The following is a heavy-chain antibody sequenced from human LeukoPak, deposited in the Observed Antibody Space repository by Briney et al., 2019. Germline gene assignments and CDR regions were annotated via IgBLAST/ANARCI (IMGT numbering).Heavy chain of an antibody. Sequence: GGSLRLSCAASGFTFSSYGMHWVRQPPGKGLEWVAVISYDGSNKYYADSVKGRFTISRDNSKNTLYLQMNSLRAEDTAVYYCAKEKTLYSSSWSFDYWGQGTLVTVSS. D-gene: IGHD6-13*01. J-gene: IGHJ4*02. CDR2: ISYDGSNK. CDR1: GFTFSSYG. CDR3: AKEKTLYSSSWSFDY. V-gene: IGHV3-30*18.